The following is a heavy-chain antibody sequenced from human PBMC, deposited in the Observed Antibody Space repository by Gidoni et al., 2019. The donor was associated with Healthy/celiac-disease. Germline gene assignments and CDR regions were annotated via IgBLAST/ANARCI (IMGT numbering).Heavy chain of an antibody. CDR1: GGALSDYT. CDR3: VRGVRGNSFGPHF. CDR2: IIPILGIP. V-gene: IGHV1-69*02. Sequence: QVQVVQSGAEVKKPGSSVQVSCKLSGGALSDYTFSWVRQAPGQGLEWMGRIIPILGIPNYARKFQDRVTITADESATTASMELRSLTSQDTAMYFCVRGVRGNSFGPHFWGQGTLVTVSS. D-gene: IGHD5-18*01. J-gene: IGHJ4*02.